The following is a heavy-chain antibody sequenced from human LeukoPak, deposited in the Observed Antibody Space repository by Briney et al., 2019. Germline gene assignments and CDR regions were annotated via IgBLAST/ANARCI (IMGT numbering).Heavy chain of an antibody. V-gene: IGHV4-61*05. CDR3: ARVSKLRYFDWFEGAPVATGEFDY. Sequence: PSETLSLTCTVSGGSISSSSYYWGWIRQPPGKGLEWIGYIYYSGSTNYNPSLKSRVTISVDTSKNQFSLKLSSVTAADTAVYYCARVSKLRYFDWFEGAPVATGEFDYWGQGTLVTVSS. CDR2: IYYSGST. J-gene: IGHJ4*02. CDR1: GGSISSSSYY. D-gene: IGHD3-9*01.